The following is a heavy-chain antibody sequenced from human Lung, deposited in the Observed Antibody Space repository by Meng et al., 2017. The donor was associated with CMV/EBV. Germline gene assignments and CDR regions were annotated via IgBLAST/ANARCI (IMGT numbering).Heavy chain of an antibody. V-gene: IGHV3-30*02. J-gene: IGHJ4*02. CDR3: AKMVRTLAPGGGFDY. CDR1: GFTFSSYG. Sequence: SCAAPGFTFSSYGMHWVRQAPGKGLEWVAFILYDGSYKYSADSVKGRFTISRDNSKNTLYLQRNSLRAEDTAVYYCAKMVRTLAPGGGFDYWGQGTLVTVSS. CDR2: ILYDGSYK. D-gene: IGHD4/OR15-4a*01.